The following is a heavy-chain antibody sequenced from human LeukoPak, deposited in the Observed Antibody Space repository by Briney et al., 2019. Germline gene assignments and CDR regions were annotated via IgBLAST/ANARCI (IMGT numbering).Heavy chain of an antibody. CDR1: GGSFSGYY. CDR2: INHSGST. V-gene: IGHV4-34*01. Sequence: SETLSLTCAVYGGSFSGYYWSWIRQPPGKGLEWIGEINHSGSTNYNPSLKSRVTISVDTSKNQFSLKLSSVTAADTAVYYCARTEESGYSYGYLGYYYYMDVWGKGTTVTVSS. CDR3: ARTEESGYSYGYLGYYYYMDV. D-gene: IGHD5-18*01. J-gene: IGHJ6*03.